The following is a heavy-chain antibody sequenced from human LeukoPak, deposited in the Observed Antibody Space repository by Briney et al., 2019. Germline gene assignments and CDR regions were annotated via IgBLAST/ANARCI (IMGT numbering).Heavy chain of an antibody. CDR1: GFTFSSYE. J-gene: IGHJ4*02. D-gene: IGHD3-22*01. Sequence: GGSLRLSCAASGFTFSSYEMNWVRQAPGKGPEWVSYISSSGSTIYYADSVKGRFTISRDNAKNSLYLQMNSLRAEDTAVYYCARVVRGYYDSSGYFQTDDTVDYWGQGTLVTVSS. CDR2: ISSSGSTI. V-gene: IGHV3-48*03. CDR3: ARVVRGYYDSSGYFQTDDTVDY.